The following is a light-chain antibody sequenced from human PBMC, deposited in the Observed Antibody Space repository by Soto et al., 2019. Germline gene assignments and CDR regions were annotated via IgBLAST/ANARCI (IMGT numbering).Light chain of an antibody. CDR3: QCDDSILSAL. CDR1: SSNIGAGTD. CDR2: SNN. J-gene: IGLJ2*01. Sequence: QSVLTQPPSASGAPGQRVTISCTGSSSNIGAGTDVHWYQQLPATAPKLLIYSNNQRPSVVDERFSGYKSGTASSLASTGLQDEDDAYYYCQCDDSILSALFGGGTKLTVL. V-gene: IGLV1-40*01.